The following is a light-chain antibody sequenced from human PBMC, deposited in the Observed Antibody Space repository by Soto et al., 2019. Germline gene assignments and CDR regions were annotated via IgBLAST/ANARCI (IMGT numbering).Light chain of an antibody. CDR3: CSYTTSSTLV. CDR1: SSDVCTYNH. Sequence: QSVLTQPASVSGSPGQSITISCTGTSSDVCTYNHVSWYQQHPGKAPQLIIYEVSNRPSGLSNRFSASKSGNTASLTISGLQAEDEADYYCCSYTTSSTLVFGTGTKVTVL. J-gene: IGLJ1*01. V-gene: IGLV2-14*01. CDR2: EVS.